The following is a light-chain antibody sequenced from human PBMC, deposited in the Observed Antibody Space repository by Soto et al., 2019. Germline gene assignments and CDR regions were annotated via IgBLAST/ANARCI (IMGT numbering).Light chain of an antibody. J-gene: IGKJ4*01. CDR3: QQYFTSPLT. Sequence: AIRMTQSPSSFSASIGDTVTITCRASQPVSRFLAWYQLKPGKAPKLLIYTASTLQSGVPSRFSGGGSGTDFTLTISSLQSEDFATYFCQQYFTSPLTFGGGTTVETK. V-gene: IGKV1-8*01. CDR2: TAS. CDR1: QPVSRF.